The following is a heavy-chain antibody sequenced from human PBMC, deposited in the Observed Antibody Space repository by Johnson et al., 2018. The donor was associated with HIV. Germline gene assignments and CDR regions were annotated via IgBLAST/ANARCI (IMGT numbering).Heavy chain of an antibody. J-gene: IGHJ3*02. D-gene: IGHD2-15*01. V-gene: IGHV3-53*01. CDR1: GFTVSSNY. CDR3: ARVWVVEVARGAFDI. Sequence: EVQLVESGGGLIQPGGSLRLSCAASGFTVSSNYMSWVRQAPGKGLEWVSVIYSGGSTYYADSVKGRFTISRDNAKNSMYLQMNSLRGEDTAVYYCARVWVVEVARGAFDIWGQGTMVTVSS. CDR2: IYSGGST.